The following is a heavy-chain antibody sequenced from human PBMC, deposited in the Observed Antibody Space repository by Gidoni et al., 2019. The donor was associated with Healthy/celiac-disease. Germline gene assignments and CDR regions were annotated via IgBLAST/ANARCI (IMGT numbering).Heavy chain of an antibody. CDR1: GYTFTGYY. J-gene: IGHJ4*02. CDR2: INPNSGGT. D-gene: IGHD6-13*01. CDR3: ARVSRLYGSSWYPSGDY. Sequence: QVQLVQSGAEVKKPGASVKVSCKASGYTFTGYYMHWVRQAPGQGLEWMGWINPNSGGTNYAQKFQGRVTMTRDTSISTAYMELSRLRSDDTAVYYCARVSRLYGSSWYPSGDYWGQGTLVTVSS. V-gene: IGHV1-2*02.